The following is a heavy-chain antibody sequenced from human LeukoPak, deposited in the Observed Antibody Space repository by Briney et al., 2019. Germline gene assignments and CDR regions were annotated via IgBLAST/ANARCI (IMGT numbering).Heavy chain of an antibody. D-gene: IGHD6-6*01. V-gene: IGHV3-21*01. CDR1: GFTFSSYS. CDR3: ARVAARGFLGPLGKFDY. CDR2: ISSSSSYI. J-gene: IGHJ4*02. Sequence: GGSLRLSCAASGFTFSSYSMNWVRQTPGKGLEWVSSISSSSSYIYYADSVKGRFTISRDNAKNSLYLQMNSLRAEDTAVYYCARVAARGFLGPLGKFDYWGQGTLVTVSS.